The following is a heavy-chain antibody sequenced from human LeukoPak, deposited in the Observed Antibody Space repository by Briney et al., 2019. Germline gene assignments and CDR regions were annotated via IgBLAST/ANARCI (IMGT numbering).Heavy chain of an antibody. CDR1: GGSISSGDYY. D-gene: IGHD3-10*01. CDR3: TRLEEYYASGSYYNEAYNWFDS. J-gene: IGHJ5*01. V-gene: IGHV4-39*01. Sequence: SSETLSLTCTVSGGSISSGDYYWSWIRQPPGKGLEWIGNIYYSGSTYYNPSLKSRVTISVDTSKNQFSLKLSSVTAADTAVYYCTRLEEYYASGSYYNEAYNWFDSWGQGTLVTVSS. CDR2: IYYSGST.